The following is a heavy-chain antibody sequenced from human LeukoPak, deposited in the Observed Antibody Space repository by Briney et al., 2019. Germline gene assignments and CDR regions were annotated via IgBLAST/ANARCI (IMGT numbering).Heavy chain of an antibody. Sequence: SETLSLTCTVSGGSISSYYWGWIRQPPGKGLEWIGSIYYSGSTYYNPSLKSRVTISVDTSKNQFSLKLSSVTAADTAVYYCARAGGGRADYWGQGTLVTVSS. J-gene: IGHJ4*02. D-gene: IGHD3-16*01. CDR3: ARAGGGRADY. V-gene: IGHV4-39*01. CDR2: IYYSGST. CDR1: GGSISSYY.